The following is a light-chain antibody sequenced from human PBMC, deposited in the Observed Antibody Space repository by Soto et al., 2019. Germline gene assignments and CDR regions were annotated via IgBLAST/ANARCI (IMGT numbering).Light chain of an antibody. CDR1: QSIGSY. CDR2: AAS. Sequence: DIQMTQSPSSLSASVGDRVTITCRSSQSIGSYVNWYQQKPGKAPKLLIFAASSLQGGVPSRFTGSGYGTDFTPTISRLQPEDFATYYCQQSYIIPRVFDQGTTVEIK. CDR3: QQSYIIPRV. V-gene: IGKV1-39*01. J-gene: IGKJ1*01.